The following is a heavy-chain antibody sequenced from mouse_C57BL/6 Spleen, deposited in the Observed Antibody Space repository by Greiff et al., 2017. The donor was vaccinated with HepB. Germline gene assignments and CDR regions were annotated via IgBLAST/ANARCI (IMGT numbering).Heavy chain of an antibody. D-gene: IGHD1-2*01. CDR2: IYPGDGDT. CDR3: ARDYGGDLDY. V-gene: IGHV1-82*01. Sequence: VQLQQSGPELVKPGASVKISCKASGYAFSSSWMNWVKPRPGKGLEWIGRIYPGDGDTNYNGKFKGKATLTADKSSSTAYMQLSSLTSEDSAVYFCARDYGGDLDYWGQGTTLTVSS. J-gene: IGHJ2*01. CDR1: GYAFSSSW.